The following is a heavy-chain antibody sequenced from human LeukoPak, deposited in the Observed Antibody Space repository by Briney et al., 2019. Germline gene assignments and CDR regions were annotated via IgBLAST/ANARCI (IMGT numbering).Heavy chain of an antibody. CDR3: ATGPSGYFFSY. Sequence: GGSLRLSCAASGFTFSDYYMTWIRQAPGQGPEWISYISSSGGTIFYADSVKGRFTISRDNGKNSLYLQMNSLRAEDTAVYYCATGPSGYFFSYSRQGTLVTVSS. CDR1: GFTFSDYY. V-gene: IGHV3-11*04. CDR2: ISSSGGTI. J-gene: IGHJ4*02. D-gene: IGHD2-8*02.